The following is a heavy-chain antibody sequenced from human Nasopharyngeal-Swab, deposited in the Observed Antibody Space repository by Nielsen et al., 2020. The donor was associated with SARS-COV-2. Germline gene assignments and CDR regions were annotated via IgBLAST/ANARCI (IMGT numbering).Heavy chain of an antibody. CDR3: ARLHVDIVNYYYYYGMDV. V-gene: IGHV5-51*01. Sequence: GESLKISCKGSGYSFTNYWIGWVRQMPGKGLEWMGINYPGDSDTRYSTSFQGQVTISADKSISTAYLQWSSLKASDSAMYYCARLHVDIVNYYYYYGMDVWGQGTTVTVSS. D-gene: IGHD5-12*01. CDR2: NYPGDSDT. CDR1: GYSFTNYW. J-gene: IGHJ6*02.